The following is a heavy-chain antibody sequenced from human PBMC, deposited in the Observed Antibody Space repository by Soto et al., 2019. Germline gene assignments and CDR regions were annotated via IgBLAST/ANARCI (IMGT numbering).Heavy chain of an antibody. CDR1: GFTFSSYW. CDR3: ARDSHRIEPDAFDI. CDR2: IKQDGSEK. V-gene: IGHV3-7*03. Sequence: GGSLRLSCAASGFTFSSYWMSWVRQAPGKGLEWVANIKQDGSEKDYVDSVKGRFTISRDNAKNSLYLQMNSLRAEDTAVYYCARDSHRIEPDAFDIWGQGTMVTVSS. J-gene: IGHJ3*02. D-gene: IGHD3-3*02.